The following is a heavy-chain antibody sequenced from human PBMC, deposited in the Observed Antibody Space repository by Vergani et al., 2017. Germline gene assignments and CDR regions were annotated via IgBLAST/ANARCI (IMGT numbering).Heavy chain of an antibody. D-gene: IGHD2-2*02. Sequence: QVQLVQSGAEVKKPGASVKVSCKASGYTFTSYDINWVRQATGQGLEWMGWMNPNSGNTGYAQKFQGRVTMTRNTSISTAYMELSSLRSEDTAVYYCARARDCSSTSCYTNYFDYWGQGTLVTVSS. CDR1: GYTFTSYD. CDR3: ARARDCSSTSCYTNYFDY. V-gene: IGHV1-8*01. CDR2: MNPNSGNT. J-gene: IGHJ4*02.